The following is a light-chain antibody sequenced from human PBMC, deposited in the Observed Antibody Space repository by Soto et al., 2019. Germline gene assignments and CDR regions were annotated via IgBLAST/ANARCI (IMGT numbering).Light chain of an antibody. CDR1: HRVSSY. CDR2: VAS. V-gene: IGKV3D-15*01. J-gene: IGKJ4*01. Sequence: EIVMTQSPATLSVSPGERVTLSCRASHRVSSYLAWYQQKPGQAPRLLIYVASTRATDIPARFSGSGSGTDFTLTISSLQSEDFAAYYCQQYNNWPLTFGGGTKVESK. CDR3: QQYNNWPLT.